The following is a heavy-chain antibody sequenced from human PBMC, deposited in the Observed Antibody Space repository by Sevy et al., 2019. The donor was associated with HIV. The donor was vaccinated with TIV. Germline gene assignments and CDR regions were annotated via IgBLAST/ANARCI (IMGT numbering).Heavy chain of an antibody. D-gene: IGHD6-19*01. CDR2: ISSSSSYI. V-gene: IGHV3-21*01. J-gene: IGHJ3*02. Sequence: GGSLRLSCAASGFTFSSYSMNWVRQAPGKGLEWVSSISSSSSYIYYADSVKVRFTISRDNAKNSLYLQMNSLRAEDTAVYYCARISTGYSSGIDAFDIWGQGTMVTVSS. CDR3: ARISTGYSSGIDAFDI. CDR1: GFTFSSYS.